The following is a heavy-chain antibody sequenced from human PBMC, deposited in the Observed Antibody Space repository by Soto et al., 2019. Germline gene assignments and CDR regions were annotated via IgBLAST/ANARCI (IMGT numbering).Heavy chain of an antibody. CDR2: IYYSGST. CDR1: GGSISSYY. J-gene: IGHJ3*02. V-gene: IGHV4-59*01. CDR3: ARASDYYDSSGYYPHSAFDI. Sequence: SETLSLTCTVSGGSISSYYWSWIRQPPGKGLEWIGYIYYSGSTKYNPSLKSRVTISVDTSKNQFSLKLSSVTAADTAVYYCARASDYYDSSGYYPHSAFDIWGQGTMVTVSS. D-gene: IGHD3-22*01.